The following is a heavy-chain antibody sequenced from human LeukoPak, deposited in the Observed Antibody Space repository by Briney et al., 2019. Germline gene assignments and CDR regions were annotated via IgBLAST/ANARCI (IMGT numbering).Heavy chain of an antibody. Sequence: SETLSLTCTVSGGSISSSSYYWGWIRQPPGKGLEWIGSIYYSGSTYYNPSLKSRVTISVDRSKNQFSLKLSSVTAADTAVYYCARADCSSTSCPDYFDYWGQGTLVTVSS. CDR3: ARADCSSTSCPDYFDY. CDR2: IYYSGST. CDR1: GGSISSSSYY. D-gene: IGHD2-2*01. J-gene: IGHJ4*02. V-gene: IGHV4-39*07.